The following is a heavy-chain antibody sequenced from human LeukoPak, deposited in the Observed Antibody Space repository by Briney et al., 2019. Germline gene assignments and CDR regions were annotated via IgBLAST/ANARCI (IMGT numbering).Heavy chain of an antibody. CDR2: ISSSSSYI. D-gene: IGHD3-10*01. CDR3: ARDFTMVRGVIIRYYYYGMDV. V-gene: IGHV3-21*01. CDR1: GFTFSSYS. J-gene: IGHJ6*04. Sequence: GGSLRLSCAASGFTFSSYSMNWVRRAPGKGLEWVSSISSSSSYIYYADSVKGRFTISRDNAKNSLYLQMNSLRAEDTAVYYCARDFTMVRGVIIRYYYYGMDVWGKGTTVTVSS.